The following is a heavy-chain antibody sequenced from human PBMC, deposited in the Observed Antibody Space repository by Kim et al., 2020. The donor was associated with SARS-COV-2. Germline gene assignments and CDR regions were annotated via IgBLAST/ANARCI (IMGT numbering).Heavy chain of an antibody. CDR3: ARDGGVRGEIDP. D-gene: IGHD2-21*01. V-gene: IGHV4-34*01. Sequence: SETLSLTCAVYGGSFSGYYWSWIRQPPGKGLEWIGEINHSGSTNYNPSLKSRVTISVDTSKNQFSLKLSSVTAADTAVYYCARDGGVRGEIDPWGQGTLVTVSS. J-gene: IGHJ5*02. CDR2: INHSGST. CDR1: GGSFSGYY.